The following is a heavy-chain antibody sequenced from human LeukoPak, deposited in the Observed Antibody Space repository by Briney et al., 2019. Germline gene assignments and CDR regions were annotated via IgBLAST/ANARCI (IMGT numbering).Heavy chain of an antibody. CDR1: GYTFTGYY. CDR2: IIPILGIA. Sequence: SVKVSCKASGYTFTGYYMHWVRQAPGQGLEWMGRIIPILGIANYAQKFQGRVTITADKSTSTAYMELSSLRSEDTAVYYCARAGYNYYYYMDVWGKGTTVTVSS. J-gene: IGHJ6*03. CDR3: ARAGYNYYYYMDV. V-gene: IGHV1-69*04. D-gene: IGHD1-14*01.